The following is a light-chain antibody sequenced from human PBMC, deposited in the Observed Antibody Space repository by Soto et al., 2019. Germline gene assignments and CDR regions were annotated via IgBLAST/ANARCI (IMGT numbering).Light chain of an antibody. CDR3: AAWDDSLNGVV. V-gene: IGLV1-44*01. CDR2: RNN. J-gene: IGLJ2*01. Sequence: QLVLTQPPSASGTPGQRVTISCSGSSSNIGSNTVNWYQQLPGTAPKLLIYRNNQRPSGVPDRFSGATSGTSASLAISGLQSEDEADYYCAAWDDSLNGVVFGGGTKLTVL. CDR1: SSNIGSNT.